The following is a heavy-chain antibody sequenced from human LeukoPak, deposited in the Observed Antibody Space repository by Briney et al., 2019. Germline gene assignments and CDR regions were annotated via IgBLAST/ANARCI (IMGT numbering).Heavy chain of an antibody. CDR1: GGSISSYY. Sequence: PETLSLTCTVSGGSISSYYWSWIRQPAGTALEWIGRIYTSGTITYNPSLKSRVTMSVDTSKNQFSLKLSSVTAADTAVYYCARDSGTTGEVKFDPWGQGTLVTVSS. J-gene: IGHJ5*02. CDR2: IYTSGTI. D-gene: IGHD3-10*01. CDR3: ARDSGTTGEVKFDP. V-gene: IGHV4-4*07.